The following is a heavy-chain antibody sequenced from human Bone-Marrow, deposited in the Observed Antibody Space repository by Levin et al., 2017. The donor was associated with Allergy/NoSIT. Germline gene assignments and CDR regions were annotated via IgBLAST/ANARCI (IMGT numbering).Heavy chain of an antibody. CDR1: GGSINDYY. J-gene: IGHJ5*02. D-gene: IGHD3-3*01. V-gene: IGHV4-59*01. CDR3: ARVTMGWFDP. Sequence: PSETLSLTCTVSGGSINDYYWSWIRQPPGKGLEWIGYIFYSGSTNYNPSLKSRLTISVDMSTRQFSLKLSSVTAADTAVYYCARVTMGWFDPWGQGTLVTVSS. CDR2: IFYSGST.